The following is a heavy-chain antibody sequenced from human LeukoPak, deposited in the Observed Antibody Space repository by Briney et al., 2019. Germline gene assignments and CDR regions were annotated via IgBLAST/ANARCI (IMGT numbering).Heavy chain of an antibody. CDR3: ARLNGDRYGKFDF. J-gene: IGHJ4*02. V-gene: IGHV3-23*01. Sequence: GGSLRLSCAVTAITTTSDALNWVRQAPGKGLEWVSAILLGGGGHAYYTDSVQGRFTISRDNSKNTLYLEMNSLRAEDTAVYYCARLNGDRYGKFDFWGQGTVVTVSS. CDR1: AITTTSDA. D-gene: IGHD2-21*02. CDR2: ILLGGGGHA.